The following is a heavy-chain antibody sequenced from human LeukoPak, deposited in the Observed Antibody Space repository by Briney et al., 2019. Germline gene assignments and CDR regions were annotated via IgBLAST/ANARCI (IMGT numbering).Heavy chain of an antibody. CDR2: IWYDGSNK. J-gene: IGHJ4*02. Sequence: PGGSLRPSCAASGFTFSSYGMHWVRQAPGKGLEWVAVIWYDGSNKYYADSVKGRFTISRDNSKNTLYLQMNSLRAEDTAVYYCARDFETYDYFDYWGQGTLVTVSS. D-gene: IGHD2-2*01. V-gene: IGHV3-33*01. CDR3: ARDFETYDYFDY. CDR1: GFTFSSYG.